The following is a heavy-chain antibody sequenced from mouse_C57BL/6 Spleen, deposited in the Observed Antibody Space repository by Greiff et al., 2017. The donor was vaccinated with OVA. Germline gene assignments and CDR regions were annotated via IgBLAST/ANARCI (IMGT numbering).Heavy chain of an antibody. D-gene: IGHD4-1*01. CDR3: ARNWDEYYFDY. Sequence: QVQLQQSGPGLVQPSQSLSITCPVSGFSLTSSGVHLVRPSPGKGLEWLGVLWIGGSTDYNAAFISRLSISQDNSKSQVFLKMNSLQADDTAIYYCARNWDEYYFDYWGQGTTLTVSS. CDR2: LWIGGST. J-gene: IGHJ2*01. CDR1: GFSLTSSG. V-gene: IGHV2-2*01.